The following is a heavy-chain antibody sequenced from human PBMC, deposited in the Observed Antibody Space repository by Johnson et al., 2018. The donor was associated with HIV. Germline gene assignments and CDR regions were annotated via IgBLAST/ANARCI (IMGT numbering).Heavy chain of an antibody. CDR2: IYSGGST. CDR1: GFTVSSNY. D-gene: IGHD2-8*01. V-gene: IGHV3-66*01. Sequence: VQLVESGGGLVQPGGSLRLSCAASGFTVSSNYMSWVRQAPGKGLEWVSVIYSGGSTYYADSVKGRFTISRDNSKNTLYLELKSLRSEDTAVYYCARTSCNGARCLGYDPFDVGGQGAMVTFSS. J-gene: IGHJ3*01. CDR3: ARTSCNGARCLGYDPFDV.